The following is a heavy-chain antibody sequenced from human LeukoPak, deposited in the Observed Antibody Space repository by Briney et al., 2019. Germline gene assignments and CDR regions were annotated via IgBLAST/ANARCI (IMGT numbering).Heavy chain of an antibody. Sequence: GGPLTLSCAASRFPFKPYHMNCLPQAPGGGLECLSSISSSSKYIYYADSVKGRFTISRDDAKNSLSLQMNSLRAEDTAVYYCARDLDIVVVPASWFYPWGQGTLVTVSS. CDR3: ARDLDIVVVPASWFYP. CDR2: ISSSSKYI. D-gene: IGHD2-2*03. J-gene: IGHJ5*02. V-gene: IGHV3-21*01. CDR1: RFPFKPYH.